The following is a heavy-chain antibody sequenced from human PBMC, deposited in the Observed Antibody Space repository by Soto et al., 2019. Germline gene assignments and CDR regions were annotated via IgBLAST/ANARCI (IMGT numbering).Heavy chain of an antibody. D-gene: IGHD6-19*01. CDR2: VSHDGTTK. J-gene: IGHJ5*01. CDR3: TRETWQQRLQGGFDS. Sequence: QVQLVESGGGVVQPGRSLRLSCAASGFTFNNYAIHWVRQAPGKGLEWVAVVSHDGTTKYYADSVKGRFTISRDNSKNTLYLQMNSLRVEDTAVYYCTRETWQQRLQGGFDSWGQGTLVTVSS. V-gene: IGHV3-30-3*01. CDR1: GFTFNNYA.